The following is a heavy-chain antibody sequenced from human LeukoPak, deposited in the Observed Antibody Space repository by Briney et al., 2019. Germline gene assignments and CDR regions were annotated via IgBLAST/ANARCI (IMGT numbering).Heavy chain of an antibody. V-gene: IGHV4-38-2*02. Sequence: SETLSLTCTVSGYSISSGYYWGWIRQPPGKGLEWIGSIYHSGSTYYNPSLKSRVTISVDTSKNQFSLKLSSVTAADTAVYYCARENPAGHFDYWGQGTLVTVSS. CDR2: IYHSGST. CDR3: ARENPAGHFDY. D-gene: IGHD6-19*01. CDR1: GYSISSGYY. J-gene: IGHJ4*02.